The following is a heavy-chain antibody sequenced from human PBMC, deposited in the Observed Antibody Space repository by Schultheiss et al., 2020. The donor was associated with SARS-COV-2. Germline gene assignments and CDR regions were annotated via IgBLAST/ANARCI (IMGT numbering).Heavy chain of an antibody. J-gene: IGHJ2*01. D-gene: IGHD2-21*01. CDR3: ATLYCGGDCPNWYFDL. CDR1: GHPVSSDNW. CDR2: IYPSGST. Sequence: SETLSLTCAVSGHPVSSDNWWSWIRQPPGKGLEWIGRIYPSGSTNHNPSLKSRVTISVDTSKNQFSLKLSSVTAADTAVYYCATLYCGGDCPNWYFDLWGRGTLVTVSS. V-gene: IGHV4-38-2*01.